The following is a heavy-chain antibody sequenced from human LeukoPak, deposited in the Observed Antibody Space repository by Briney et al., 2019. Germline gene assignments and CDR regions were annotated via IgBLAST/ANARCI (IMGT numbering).Heavy chain of an antibody. CDR1: GFTFSNYW. CDR2: IKQDGSEK. CDR3: VSTATFDY. Sequence: GGSLRLSCAASGFTFSNYWMSWVRQAPGKGLEWVANIKQDGSEKYYVDSVKGRFTISRDNAKNSLYLQINSLRAEDTAVYYCVSTATFDYWGQGTLVTVPS. V-gene: IGHV3-7*01. D-gene: IGHD2-21*02. J-gene: IGHJ4*02.